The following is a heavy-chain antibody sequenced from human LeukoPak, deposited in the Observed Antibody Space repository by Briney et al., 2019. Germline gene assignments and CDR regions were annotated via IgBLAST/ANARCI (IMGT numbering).Heavy chain of an antibody. CDR3: ARGRIAVAETFDY. J-gene: IGHJ4*02. D-gene: IGHD6-19*01. CDR2: MNPNSGNT. Sequence: ASVKVSCKASGYTFTSYDINWVRQATGQGLEWMGWMNPNSGNTGYAQKFQGRVTVTRNTSISTAYMELSSLRSEDTAVYYCARGRIAVAETFDYWGQGTLVTVSS. CDR1: GYTFTSYD. V-gene: IGHV1-8*01.